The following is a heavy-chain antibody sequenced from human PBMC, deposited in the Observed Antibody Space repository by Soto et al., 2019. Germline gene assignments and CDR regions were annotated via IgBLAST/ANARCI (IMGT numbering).Heavy chain of an antibody. CDR1: GFTFSNYT. CDR2: ISSSSSYI. CDR3: VRPSLYYGSANWFDP. Sequence: VGSLRLSCAASGFTFSNYTMNWVRQAPGKGLEWVSSISSSSSYIYYADSVNGRFTISRDNAKNSLYLQMNSLRAEDTAVYYCVRPSLYYGSANWFDPWGRGTLVTVSS. V-gene: IGHV3-21*01. D-gene: IGHD3-10*01. J-gene: IGHJ5*02.